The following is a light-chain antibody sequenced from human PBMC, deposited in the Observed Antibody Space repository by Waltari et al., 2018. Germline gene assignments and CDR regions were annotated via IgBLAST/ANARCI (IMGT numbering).Light chain of an antibody. J-gene: IGKJ1*01. CDR1: QSISSW. CDR2: KAF. Sequence: DIQMTQSPSTLSASVEDRVTIPCRASQSISSWLAWYQQKPGKAPKLLIYKAFSLESGVPSRFSCSGSGTEFTLTISSLQPDDFATYYCQQYNSLWTFGQGTKVEIK. V-gene: IGKV1-5*03. CDR3: QQYNSLWT.